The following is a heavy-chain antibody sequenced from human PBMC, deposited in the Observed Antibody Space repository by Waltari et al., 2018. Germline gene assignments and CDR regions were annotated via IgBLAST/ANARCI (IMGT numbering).Heavy chain of an antibody. V-gene: IGHV4-34*01. J-gene: IGHJ4*02. Sequence: QVQLQQWGAGLLKPSETLSLTCAVYGGSFSGYYWSWIRQPPGKGLEWIGEINHSGSTNYNPSLKSRVTISVDTSKNQFSLKLSSVTAADTAVYYCARALHRPHPSIGYWGQGTLVTVSS. CDR2: INHSGST. CDR3: ARALHRPHPSIGY. CDR1: GGSFSGYY.